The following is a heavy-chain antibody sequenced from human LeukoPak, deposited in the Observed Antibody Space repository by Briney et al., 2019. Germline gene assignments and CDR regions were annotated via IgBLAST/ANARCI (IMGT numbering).Heavy chain of an antibody. D-gene: IGHD7-27*01. CDR2: INHSGST. CDR3: ARENLSPNWGYDY. CDR1: GGSFSGYY. J-gene: IGHJ4*02. V-gene: IGHV4-34*01. Sequence: PSETLSLTCAVYGGSFSGYYWSWIRQPPGKGLEWIGEINHSGSTNYNPSLKSRVTISVDTSKNQFSLKLSSVTAADTAVYYCARENLSPNWGYDYWGPGNLVTVSS.